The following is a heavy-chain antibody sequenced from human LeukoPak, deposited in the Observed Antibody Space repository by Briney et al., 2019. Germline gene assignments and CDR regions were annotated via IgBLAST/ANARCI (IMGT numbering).Heavy chain of an antibody. J-gene: IGHJ4*02. CDR1: GFTFTSSA. CDR2: ISGSGGST. CDR3: APAWAERTYFDY. D-gene: IGHD1-14*01. Sequence: PGGSLRLSCAASGFTFTSSAMSWVRQAPGKGLEWVSAISGSGGSTYYADSVKGRFTISRDNSKNTLYLQMNSLRAEDTAVYYCAPAWAERTYFDYWGQGTLVTVSS. V-gene: IGHV3-23*01.